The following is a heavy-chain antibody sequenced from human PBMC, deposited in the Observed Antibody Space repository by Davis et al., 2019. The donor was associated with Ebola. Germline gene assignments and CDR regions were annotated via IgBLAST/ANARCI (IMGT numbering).Heavy chain of an antibody. D-gene: IGHD1-20*01. J-gene: IGHJ4*02. CDR2: ISGGYT. V-gene: IGHV3-48*02. CDR1: GFSFTSYS. CDR3: ARVYNWGFDF. Sequence: GGSLRLSCAASGFSFTSYSMNWVRQAPGKGLEWVAYISGGYTYDAESVKGRFTISRDSAKDSLYLHMDSLRDDDTAVYYCARVYNWGFDFWGQGTLVTVSS.